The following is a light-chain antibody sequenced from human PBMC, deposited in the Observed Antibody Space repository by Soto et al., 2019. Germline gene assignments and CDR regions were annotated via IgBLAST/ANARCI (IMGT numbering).Light chain of an antibody. CDR1: QSLTTN. CDR3: QRYCASPVT. Sequence: EVGMTQSPGGLSVSPGGRAALSCRASQSLTTNLAWYQQKPGQAPRLLIHDASTRATGTPARFSGSGSGTEFTGTVSCRQTEKFALSFCQRYCASPVTFGQGTRLEIK. V-gene: IGKV3-15*01. J-gene: IGKJ5*01. CDR2: DAS.